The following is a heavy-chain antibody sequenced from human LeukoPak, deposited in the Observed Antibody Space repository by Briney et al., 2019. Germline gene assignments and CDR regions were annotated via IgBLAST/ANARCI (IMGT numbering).Heavy chain of an antibody. CDR1: GFTVSSNC. J-gene: IGHJ4*02. D-gene: IGHD2-21*02. V-gene: IGHV3-53*01. CDR3: ASANCGGDCSYDY. Sequence: GGSLRLSCAASGFTVSSNCMSWVRQAPGKGLEWVSVIYSGGSTYYADSVKGRFTISRDNSKNTLYLQINSLRAEGTAVYYCASANCGGDCSYDYWGQGTLVTVSS. CDR2: IYSGGST.